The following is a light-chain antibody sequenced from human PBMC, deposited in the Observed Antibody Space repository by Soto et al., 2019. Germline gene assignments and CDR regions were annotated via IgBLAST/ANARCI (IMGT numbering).Light chain of an antibody. V-gene: IGKV1-39*01. CDR3: QQSYSTPWT. J-gene: IGKJ1*01. CDR2: AAS. Sequence: DIQMTQSPSSLSASVRDRVTITCRASHNTRGYLNWYQQKPGKAPKLLIYAASNLQSGIPSRFSGSGSEPDFTLTISSLQPEDFATYYCQQSYSTPWTFGQVTMVDTK. CDR1: HNTRGY.